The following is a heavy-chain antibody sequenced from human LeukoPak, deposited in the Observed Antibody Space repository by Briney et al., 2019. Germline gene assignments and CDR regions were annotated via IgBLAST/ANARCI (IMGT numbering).Heavy chain of an antibody. CDR1: GGSISSYY. J-gene: IGHJ5*02. D-gene: IGHD2-15*01. CDR2: IYTSGST. CDR3: ARRYCSGGSCYAAPWFDP. V-gene: IGHV4-4*07. Sequence: PSETLSLTCTVSGGSISSYYWSWIRQPAGKGLEWIGRIYTSGSTYYNPSLKSRVTISVDTSKNQFSLKLSSVTAADTAVYYCARRYCSGGSCYAAPWFDPWGQGTLVTVSS.